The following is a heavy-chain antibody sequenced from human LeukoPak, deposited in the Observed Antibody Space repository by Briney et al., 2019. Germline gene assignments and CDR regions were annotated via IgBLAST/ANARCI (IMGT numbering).Heavy chain of an antibody. CDR2: IGISSGNT. V-gene: IGHV3-48*04. CDR1: GFTFSYYI. D-gene: IGHD1-1*01. CDR3: ARDHNYAFDN. J-gene: IGHJ4*02. Sequence: GGSLRLSLAATGFTFSYYITNWVRPPPARGLTWISYIGISSGNTKYADSVKGRFTISGDNAKNSLYPQMNSLRVEDTAVYYCARDHNYAFDNWGQGTLVTVSS.